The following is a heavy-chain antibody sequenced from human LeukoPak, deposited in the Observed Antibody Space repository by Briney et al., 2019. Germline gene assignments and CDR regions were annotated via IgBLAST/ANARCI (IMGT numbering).Heavy chain of an antibody. CDR1: GGSISSSSYY. CDR2: IYYRGST. Sequence: SETLSLTCTVSGGSISSSSYYWGWIRQPPGKGLEWIGSIYYRGSTYYNPSLKSRVTISVDTSKNQFSLKLSSVTAADTAVYYCARHFLNEYSSSNWFDPWGQGTLVTVSS. V-gene: IGHV4-39*01. J-gene: IGHJ5*02. CDR3: ARHFLNEYSSSNWFDP. D-gene: IGHD6-6*01.